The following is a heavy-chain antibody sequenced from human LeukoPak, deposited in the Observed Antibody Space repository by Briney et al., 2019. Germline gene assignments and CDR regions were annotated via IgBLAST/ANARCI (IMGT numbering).Heavy chain of an antibody. J-gene: IGHJ3*02. CDR2: IYPGDSDT. D-gene: IGHD2-2*01. Sequence: GESLKISCKGSGYSFTSYWIGGVRHMPGKGLEWMGIIYPGDSDTRYSPSFQGQVTISADKSISTAYLQWSSLKASDTAMYYCARPPSTDAFDIWGQRTMVTVSS. V-gene: IGHV5-51*01. CDR3: ARPPSTDAFDI. CDR1: GYSFTSYW.